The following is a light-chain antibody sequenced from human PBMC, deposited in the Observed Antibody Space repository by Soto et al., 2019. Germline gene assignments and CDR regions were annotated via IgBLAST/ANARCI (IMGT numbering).Light chain of an antibody. CDR3: QQYGGSPPT. CDR2: GVS. V-gene: IGKV3-20*01. Sequence: EIVLTQSPGTLSLSPGESAALSCRASQRVSNNFVAWYQRKSGQAPRLLIYGVSYRATDIPYRFTGSGSGTDFTLTITRLEPDDFAVYYCQQYGGSPPTFGQGTKVEVK. CDR1: QRVSNNF. J-gene: IGKJ1*01.